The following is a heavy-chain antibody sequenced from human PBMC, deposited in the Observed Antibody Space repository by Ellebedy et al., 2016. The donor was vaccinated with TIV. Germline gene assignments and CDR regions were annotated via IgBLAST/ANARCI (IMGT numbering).Heavy chain of an antibody. CDR2: IIPAFATG. Sequence: AASVKVSCKASGGTFSSYAIAWVRQAPGQGLEWMGGIIPAFATGNYAQKFQGRVTITADESTSTAYMELSSLRSEDTAVYYCASGRTTISTWHYYGLDVWGQGTTVTVSS. CDR1: GGTFSSYA. V-gene: IGHV1-69*13. D-gene: IGHD4-11*01. J-gene: IGHJ6*02. CDR3: ASGRTTISTWHYYGLDV.